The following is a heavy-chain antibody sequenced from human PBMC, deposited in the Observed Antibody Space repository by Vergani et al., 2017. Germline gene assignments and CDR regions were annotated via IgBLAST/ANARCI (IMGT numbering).Heavy chain of an antibody. CDR3: ARGGYGSGPGDGMDV. Sequence: VHLVESGGGVVQPGRSLRLSCAASGSTFNSYSMGWVRQAPGKGLAWVANIWESGSDKFYVDSVRGRFTISRDNAKNSLYLQMNYLRVDDTAVYYCARGGYGSGPGDGMDVWGQGTTVTVSS. D-gene: IGHD3-10*01. V-gene: IGHV3-7*01. J-gene: IGHJ6*02. CDR1: GSTFNSYS. CDR2: IWESGSDK.